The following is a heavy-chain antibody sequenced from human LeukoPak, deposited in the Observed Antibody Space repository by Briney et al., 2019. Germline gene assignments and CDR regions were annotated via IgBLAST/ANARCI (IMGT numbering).Heavy chain of an antibody. CDR3: ARSPLYDFWSGYYSEGVDY. J-gene: IGHJ4*02. CDR1: GYTFTSYD. Sequence: GASVKVSCKASGYTFTSYDINWVRQATGQGLEWMGWMNPNSGNTGYAQKFQGGVTMTRNTSIGTAYMELSSLRSEDTAVYYCARSPLYDFWSGYYSEGVDYWGQGTLVTVSS. V-gene: IGHV1-8*01. CDR2: MNPNSGNT. D-gene: IGHD3-3*01.